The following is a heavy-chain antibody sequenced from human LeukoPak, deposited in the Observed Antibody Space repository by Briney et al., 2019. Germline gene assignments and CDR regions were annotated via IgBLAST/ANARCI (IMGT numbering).Heavy chain of an antibody. V-gene: IGHV5-51*01. CDR1: GYSLTSYW. Sequence: GESLKISCKGSGYSLTSYWIGWVRQMPGKGLEWMGIIYPGDSDTRYSPSFQGQVTISADKSISTAYLQWSSLKASDTAMYYCARGRIRDGYNYDYWGQGTLVTVSS. J-gene: IGHJ4*02. CDR2: IYPGDSDT. D-gene: IGHD5-24*01. CDR3: ARGRIRDGYNYDY.